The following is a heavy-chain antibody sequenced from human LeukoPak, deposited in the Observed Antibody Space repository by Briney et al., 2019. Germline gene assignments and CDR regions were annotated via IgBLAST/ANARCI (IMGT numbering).Heavy chain of an antibody. CDR1: GGSFSGYY. CDR2: INHSGST. CDR3: ARVPYDYVWGSYRYFDY. D-gene: IGHD3-16*02. J-gene: IGHJ4*02. Sequence: SETLSLTCAVYGGSFSGYYWSWIRQPPGKGLEWIGEINHSGSTNYNPSLKSRVTISVDTSKNQFSLKLSSVTAADTAAYYCARVPYDYVWGSYRYFDYWGQGTLVTVSS. V-gene: IGHV4-34*01.